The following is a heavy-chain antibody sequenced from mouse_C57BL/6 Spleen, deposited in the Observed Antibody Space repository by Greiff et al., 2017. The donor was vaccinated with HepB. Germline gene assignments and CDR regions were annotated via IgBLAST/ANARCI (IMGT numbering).Heavy chain of an antibody. CDR2: ISGGGGNT. V-gene: IGHV5-9*01. Sequence: EVKLMESGGGLVKPGGSLKLSCAASGFTFSSYTMSWVRQTPEKRLEWVATISGGGGNTYYPDSVKGRFTISRDNAKNTLYLQMSSLRSEDTALYYCARNPYYGSSYSWYFDVGGTGTTVTVSS. CDR1: GFTFSSYT. CDR3: ARNPYYGSSYSWYFDV. D-gene: IGHD1-1*01. J-gene: IGHJ1*03.